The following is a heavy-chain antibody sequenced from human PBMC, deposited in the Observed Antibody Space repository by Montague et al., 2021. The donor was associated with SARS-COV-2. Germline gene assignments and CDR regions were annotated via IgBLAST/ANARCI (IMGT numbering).Heavy chain of an antibody. CDR3: ASAPSYLIRGVINY. CDR1: GLTFSLHE. CDR2: ISSSGTTV. D-gene: IGHD3-10*01. J-gene: IGHJ4*02. V-gene: IGHV3-48*03. Sequence: SLRPSCAASGLTFSLHEMSWVRQAPGKGLEWISYISSSGTTVYYGDSVKGRFTIFRDNAQNSVFLEMSSLSAGDTAVYYCASAPSYLIRGVINYWGQGALVTVSS.